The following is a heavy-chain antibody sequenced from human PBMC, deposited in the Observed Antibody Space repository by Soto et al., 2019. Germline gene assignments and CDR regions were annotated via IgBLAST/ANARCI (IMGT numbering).Heavy chain of an antibody. J-gene: IGHJ4*02. CDR1: GGTFRNYP. Sequence: GASVKVSCKASGGTFRNYPINWVRQAPGQGLEWMGSIFPLTDIPDYAQNFQARLTISADKSTSTAYMELSSLTSDDTAMYFCARGPLVVLNYFESWGQGTRVTVSS. CDR3: ARGPLVVLNYFES. CDR2: IFPLTDIP. V-gene: IGHV1-69*04.